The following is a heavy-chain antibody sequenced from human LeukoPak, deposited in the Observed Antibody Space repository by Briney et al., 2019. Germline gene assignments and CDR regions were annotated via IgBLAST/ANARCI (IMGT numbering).Heavy chain of an antibody. D-gene: IGHD3-10*01. V-gene: IGHV4-59*01. Sequence: SETLSLTCTVSGGSISSYYWSWIRQPPGKGLEWIGYIYYSGSTNYNPSLKSRVTISVDTSKNQFSLKLSSVTAADTAVYYCARVLWFGEAHWFDPWGQGTLVTVSS. CDR1: GGSISSYY. CDR2: IYYSGST. CDR3: ARVLWFGEAHWFDP. J-gene: IGHJ5*02.